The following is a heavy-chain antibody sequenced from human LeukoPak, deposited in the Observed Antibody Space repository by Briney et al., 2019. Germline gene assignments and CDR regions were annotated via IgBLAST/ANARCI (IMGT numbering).Heavy chain of an antibody. CDR3: ARGPRAAADDY. CDR1: GYTFFNFA. V-gene: IGHV1-3*01. J-gene: IGHJ4*02. D-gene: IGHD6-13*01. CDR2: INAGNGNT. Sequence: GASVKVSCKASGYTFFNFAINWGRQAPGQRPEWMGWINAGNGNTKYSQKFQDRVTITRDTSASTAYMELTSLTSEDTAVYYCARGPRAAADDYWGQGTLVTVSS.